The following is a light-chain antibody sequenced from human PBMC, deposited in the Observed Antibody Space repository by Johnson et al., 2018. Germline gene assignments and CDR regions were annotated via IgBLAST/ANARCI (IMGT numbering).Light chain of an antibody. CDR2: ENN. Sequence: QSLLTQPPSVSAAPGQKVTISCSGSSSNIGNNYVSWYQQLPGTAPKLLIYENNKRPSGIPDRFSGSKSGTSATLGITGLQTGDEADYYCGRWDSSLSAGNVFGTGTKITVL. J-gene: IGLJ1*01. V-gene: IGLV1-51*02. CDR3: GRWDSSLSAGNV. CDR1: SSNIGNNY.